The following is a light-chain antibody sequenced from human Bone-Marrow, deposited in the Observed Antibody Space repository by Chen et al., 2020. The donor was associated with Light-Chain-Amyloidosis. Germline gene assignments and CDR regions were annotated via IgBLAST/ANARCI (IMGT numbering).Light chain of an antibody. CDR1: TGAVTSGHF. CDR2: ETS. V-gene: IGLV7-46*01. J-gene: IGLJ2*01. Sequence: QAVVTQESSLTVSPGGTVTLTCGSSTGAVTSGHFPYWFQQKPGQAPRTLIYETSNKHSWTPARFSGSLLGGKAALTLSGAQPEDEAEYYCLLTYIGAMVFGGGTKLTVL. CDR3: LLTYIGAMV.